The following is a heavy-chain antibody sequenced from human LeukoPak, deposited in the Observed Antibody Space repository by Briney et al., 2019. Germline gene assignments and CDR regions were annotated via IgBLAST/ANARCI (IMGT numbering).Heavy chain of an antibody. CDR2: ISAYNGDT. Sequence: GASVKVSCKASGYTFTMYGISWVRQAPGQALEWMGWISAYNGDTNYAQKLQGRVTMTTDTSTSTAYMELRSLRSDDTAVYYCAREGYYDILTGYYADYWGQGTLVTVSS. V-gene: IGHV1-18*01. D-gene: IGHD3-9*01. CDR1: GYTFTMYG. J-gene: IGHJ4*02. CDR3: AREGYYDILTGYYADY.